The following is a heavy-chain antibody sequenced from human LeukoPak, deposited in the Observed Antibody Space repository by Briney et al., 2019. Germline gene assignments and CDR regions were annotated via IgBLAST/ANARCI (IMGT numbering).Heavy chain of an antibody. CDR2: ISYDGSHK. J-gene: IGHJ4*02. V-gene: IGHV3-30*04. CDR3: ARGVARSSDY. CDR1: GFTSSSYA. D-gene: IGHD3-10*01. Sequence: PGRSLRLSCVASGFTSSSYAMHWVRQAPGKGLEWVAAISYDGSHKYYADSVKGRFTVSRDNSKHTLFLQMSDLRVEDTAVFYCARGVARSSDYWGQGTLVTVSS.